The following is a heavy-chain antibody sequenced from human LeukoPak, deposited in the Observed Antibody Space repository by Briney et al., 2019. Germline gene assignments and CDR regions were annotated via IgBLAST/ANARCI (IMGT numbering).Heavy chain of an antibody. CDR3: ARSSGYPYFDY. Sequence: GGSLRLSCAASGFTFSSYSMSWVRQAPGKGLEWVSYISGSSSPIYYADSVKGRFTISRDNAKSSLYLQMNSLRAEDTAVYYCARSSGYPYFDYWGQGTLVTVSS. J-gene: IGHJ4*02. CDR1: GFTFSSYS. CDR2: ISGSSSPI. D-gene: IGHD3-22*01. V-gene: IGHV3-48*01.